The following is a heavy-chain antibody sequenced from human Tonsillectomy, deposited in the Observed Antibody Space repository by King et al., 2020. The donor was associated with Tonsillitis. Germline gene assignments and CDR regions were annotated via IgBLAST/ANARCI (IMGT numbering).Heavy chain of an antibody. V-gene: IGHV3-23*04. CDR1: GITISRNA. D-gene: IGHD3-10*01. Sequence: VQLVESGGGLVQPGGSLRLSCVASGITISRNAMSWVRQAPGKGLEWVSGISAAGSAFYADSMKGRFIISRDNSKNTLYLQMNSLRAEDTAVYFCAKDSDPMVRGPTNHFDNWGQGSLVTVSS. CDR3: AKDSDPMVRGPTNHFDN. J-gene: IGHJ4*02. CDR2: ISAAGSA.